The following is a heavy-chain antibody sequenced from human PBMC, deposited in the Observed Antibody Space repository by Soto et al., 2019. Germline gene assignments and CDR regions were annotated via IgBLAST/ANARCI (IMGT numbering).Heavy chain of an antibody. CDR2: ISPYSGNT. J-gene: IGHJ6*02. V-gene: IGHV1-18*01. D-gene: IGHD3-16*02. CDR3: AMVHNFVTPTPRDA. CDR1: GYIFVNYG. Sequence: QVQLVQSGDEVRKPGSSVKVSCKASGYIFVNYGIAWVRQAPGQGLEWMGWISPYSGNTHYAGKVQGTLTMTTDTSTSTGYLDLRSLTSEDTAVYYCAMVHNFVTPTPRDAWGQGTTVTVSS.